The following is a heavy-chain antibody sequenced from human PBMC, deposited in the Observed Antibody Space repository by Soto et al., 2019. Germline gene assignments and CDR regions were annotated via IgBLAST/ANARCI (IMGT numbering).Heavy chain of an antibody. CDR2: VSYDGSNK. J-gene: IGHJ2*01. CDR1: GFTFTDHA. V-gene: IGHV3-30-3*01. CDR3: ARGAYCGGDCLPGQVSKWYFDL. D-gene: IGHD2-21*02. Sequence: QVQLVESGGGVVQPGRSLRLSCVASGFTFTDHAMHWVRQTPGKGLEWVAVVSYDGSNKYYADSVKGLFTISRDNSKTTLYLQMNSLRPEDGAVYYCARGAYCGGDCLPGQVSKWYFDLWGRGTLVIVSS.